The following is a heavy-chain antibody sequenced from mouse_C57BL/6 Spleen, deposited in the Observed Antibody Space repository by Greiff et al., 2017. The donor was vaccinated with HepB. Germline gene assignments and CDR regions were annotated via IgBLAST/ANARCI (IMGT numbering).Heavy chain of an antibody. CDR3: ARYRDYDDGVDY. D-gene: IGHD2-4*01. CDR1: GFTFTDYY. V-gene: IGHV7-3*01. J-gene: IGHJ2*01. CDR2: IRNKANGYTT. Sequence: DVMLVESGGGLVQPGGSLSLSCAASGFTFTDYYMSWVRQPPGKALEWLGFIRNKANGYTTEYSASVKGRFTISRDNSQSIRYLQMNALRAEDSATYYCARYRDYDDGVDYWGQGTTLTVSS.